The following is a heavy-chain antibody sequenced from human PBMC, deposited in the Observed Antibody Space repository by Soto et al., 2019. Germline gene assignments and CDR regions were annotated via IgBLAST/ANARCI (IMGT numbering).Heavy chain of an antibody. CDR1: GGSISSGSYY. CDR2: MYHGGTT. J-gene: IGHJ5*02. D-gene: IGHD6-13*01. V-gene: IGHV4-39*02. Sequence: SETLSLTCSVSGGSISSGSYYWGWIRQTPGRGLEWIASMYHGGTTYSNPSLKSRVTISVVTSKNQFSLRLTSVTAADAAVYYCARGGVRAAATNWLDKWGQGTLVTVSS. CDR3: ARGGVRAAATNWLDK.